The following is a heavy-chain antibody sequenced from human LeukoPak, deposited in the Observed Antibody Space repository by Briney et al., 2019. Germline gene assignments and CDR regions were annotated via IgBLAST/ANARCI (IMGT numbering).Heavy chain of an antibody. D-gene: IGHD5-18*01. CDR3: AAQDTAMAFDAFDI. CDR2: IYPGDSDT. V-gene: IGHV5-51*01. Sequence: GESLKISCKGSGYSFTSYWIGWVRPMPGKGMEWMGIIYPGDSDTRYSPSFQGQVTISADKSISTAYLQWSSLKASDTAMYYCAAQDTAMAFDAFDIWGQGTMVTVSS. CDR1: GYSFTSYW. J-gene: IGHJ3*02.